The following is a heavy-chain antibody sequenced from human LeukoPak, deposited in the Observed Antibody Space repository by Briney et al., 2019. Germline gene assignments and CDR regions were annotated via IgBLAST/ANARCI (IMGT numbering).Heavy chain of an antibody. CDR2: IIPIFGTA. CDR1: GGTFSSYA. J-gene: IGHJ6*03. V-gene: IGHV1-69*01. CDR3: ARDFYVAARPTHYYYYYYMDV. D-gene: IGHD6-6*01. Sequence: SVKVSCKASGGTFSSYAISWVRQAPGQGLEWMGGIIPIFGTANYAQKFQGRVTITADESTSTAYMELSSLRSEDTAVYYCARDFYVAARPTHYYYYYYMDVWGKGTTVTVSS.